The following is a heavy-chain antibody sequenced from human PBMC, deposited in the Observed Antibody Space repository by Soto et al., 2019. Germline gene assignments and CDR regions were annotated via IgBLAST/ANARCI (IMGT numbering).Heavy chain of an antibody. D-gene: IGHD4-17*01. CDR1: GGSISSGGYY. J-gene: IGHJ6*02. CDR3: ARGDYRDPGGRRAHYYSGMDV. CDR2: IHYSGST. Sequence: PSETLSLTCTVSGGSISSGGYYWSWIRQHPGKGREGIGYIHYSGSTYYNPSLKSRVSISVDTSKKQFSLDLRSRSAADTAVYYWARGDYRDPGGRRAHYYSGMDVWGQGTTATVPS. V-gene: IGHV4-31*03.